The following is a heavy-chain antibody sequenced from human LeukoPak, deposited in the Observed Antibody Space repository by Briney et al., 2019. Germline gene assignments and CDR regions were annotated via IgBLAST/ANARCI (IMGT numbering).Heavy chain of an antibody. CDR3: ARNYDSSGYSYY. CDR2: IIPIFGTA. Sequence: APVKVSCKASGGTFSSYAISWVRQAPGQGLEWMGGIIPIFGTANYAQKFQGRVTITTDESTSTAYMELSSLRSEDMAVYYCARNYDSSGYSYYWGQGTLVTVSS. V-gene: IGHV1-69*05. CDR1: GGTFSSYA. D-gene: IGHD3-22*01. J-gene: IGHJ4*02.